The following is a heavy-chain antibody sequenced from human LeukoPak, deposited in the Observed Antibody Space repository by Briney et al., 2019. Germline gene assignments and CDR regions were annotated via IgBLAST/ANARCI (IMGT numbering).Heavy chain of an antibody. J-gene: IGHJ5*02. CDR3: ARTVGYGDYNWFDP. CDR2: VSGGGGTT. CDR1: SFTFSSYA. D-gene: IGHD4-17*01. Sequence: GGSLRLSCKASSFTFSSYAMSWVRQAPGKGLEWVSTVSGGGGTTYYADSVKGRFTISRDNSKNTLFLQMNSLRAEDTAIYYCARTVGYGDYNWFDPWGQGTLVTVSS. V-gene: IGHV3-23*01.